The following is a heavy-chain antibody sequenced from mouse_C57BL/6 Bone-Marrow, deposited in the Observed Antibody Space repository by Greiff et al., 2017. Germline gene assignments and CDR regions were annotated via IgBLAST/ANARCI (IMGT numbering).Heavy chain of an antibody. Sequence: EVQVVESEGGLVQPGSSMKLSCTASGFTFSDYYMAWVRQVPEKGLEWVANINYDGSSTYYLDSLKSRFIISRDNAKNILYLQMSSLKSEDTATYYCAREIYYYGSRYFDVWGTGTTVTVSS. CDR2: INYDGSST. CDR3: AREIYYYGSRYFDV. D-gene: IGHD1-1*01. V-gene: IGHV5-16*01. CDR1: GFTFSDYY. J-gene: IGHJ1*03.